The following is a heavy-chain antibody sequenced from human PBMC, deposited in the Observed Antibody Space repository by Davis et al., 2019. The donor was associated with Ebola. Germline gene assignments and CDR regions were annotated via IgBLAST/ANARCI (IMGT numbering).Heavy chain of an antibody. Sequence: GESLKISCAASGFTFSSYAMHWVRQAPGKGLEWVAVISYDGSNKYYADSVKGRFTISRDNSKNTLYLQMNSLRAEDTAVYYCAGRSSPDYWGQGTLVTVSS. CDR3: AGRSSPDY. D-gene: IGHD2-2*01. CDR2: ISYDGSNK. CDR1: GFTFSSYA. V-gene: IGHV3-30*04. J-gene: IGHJ4*02.